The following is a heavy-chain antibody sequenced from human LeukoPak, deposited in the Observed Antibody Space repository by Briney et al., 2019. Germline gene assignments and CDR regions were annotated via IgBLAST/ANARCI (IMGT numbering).Heavy chain of an antibody. CDR2: IYYSGGT. J-gene: IGHJ3*01. D-gene: IGHD6-13*01. CDR1: GGSINRHY. V-gene: IGHV4-59*08. Sequence: SETLSLTCNLSGGSINRHYWTWIRETPQRGLEWIGCIYYSGGTNYNPSLQSRVTISADTSANQLSLRLTSVTAADTAVYYCARRTASWYLRAFDLWGPGTMVTVSS. CDR3: ARRTASWYLRAFDL.